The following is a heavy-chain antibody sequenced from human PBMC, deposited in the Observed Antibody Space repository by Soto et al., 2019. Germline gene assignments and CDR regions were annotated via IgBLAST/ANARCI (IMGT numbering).Heavy chain of an antibody. Sequence: GGSLRPSCISSGFTFRTYTMNWVRQAPGKGLEWVSGIRGFSPYTFYAESVKGRFTISRDNAKNPLYLQMNSLRAEDTAVYYCARDRGYDAHDYYYNAMDVWGQGTTVTVSS. D-gene: IGHD2-15*01. CDR3: ARDRGYDAHDYYYNAMDV. V-gene: IGHV3-21*01. CDR2: IRGFSPYT. J-gene: IGHJ6*02. CDR1: GFTFRTYT.